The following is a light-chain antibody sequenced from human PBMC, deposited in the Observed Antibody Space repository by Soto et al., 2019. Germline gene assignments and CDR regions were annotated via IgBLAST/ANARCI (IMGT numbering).Light chain of an antibody. J-gene: IGKJ1*01. CDR1: QSVTYN. CDR2: GAS. V-gene: IGKV3-15*01. CDR3: QQYNDWLWT. Sequence: ETMMTQSPATLYASPGERVTLSCRATQSVTYNLAWYQQKPGQAPRLLIYGASTRATGIPARFSGRGSGTEFSLTITSLQSEDFAVYYCQQYNDWLWTFGQGTKVE.